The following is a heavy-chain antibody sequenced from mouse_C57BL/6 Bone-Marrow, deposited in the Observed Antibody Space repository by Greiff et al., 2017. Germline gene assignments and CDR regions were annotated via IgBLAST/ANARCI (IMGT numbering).Heavy chain of an antibody. CDR1: GFTFSDYY. V-gene: IGHV5-12*01. D-gene: IGHD2-1*01. CDR3: ARQCYYGIFDY. Sequence: EVMLVESGGGLVQPGGSLKLSCAASGFTFSDYYMYWVRQTPEKRLEWVAYISNGGGSTYYPDTVKGRFTISRDNAKNTLYLQMSRLKSEDTAMYYCARQCYYGIFDYWGQGTTLTVSS. CDR2: ISNGGGST. J-gene: IGHJ2*01.